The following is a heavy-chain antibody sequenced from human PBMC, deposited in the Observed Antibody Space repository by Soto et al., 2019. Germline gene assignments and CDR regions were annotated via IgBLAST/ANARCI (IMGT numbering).Heavy chain of an antibody. CDR3: ARGYCSSTSCYTLNDAFDI. CDR1: GFTFSSYG. CDR2: IWYDGSNK. J-gene: IGHJ3*02. D-gene: IGHD2-2*02. V-gene: IGHV3-33*01. Sequence: GGSLRLSCAASGFTFSSYGMHWVRQAPGKGLEWVAVIWYDGSNKYYADSVKGRFTISRDNSKNTLYLQMNSLRAEDTAVYYCARGYCSSTSCYTLNDAFDIWGQGTMVTVSS.